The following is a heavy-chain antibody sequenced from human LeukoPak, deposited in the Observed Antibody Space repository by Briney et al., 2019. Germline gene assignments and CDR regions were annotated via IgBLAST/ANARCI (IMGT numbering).Heavy chain of an antibody. Sequence: PSETLSLTCAVYGGSFSGYYWSWIRQPPGKGLEWIGEINHSGSTNYNPSLKSRVTISVDTSKNQFSLKLSSVTAADTAVYYCASSHYYDSSGYSIDYWGQGTLVTVSS. V-gene: IGHV4-34*01. CDR1: GGSFSGYY. J-gene: IGHJ4*02. CDR3: ASSHYYDSSGYSIDY. D-gene: IGHD3-22*01. CDR2: INHSGST.